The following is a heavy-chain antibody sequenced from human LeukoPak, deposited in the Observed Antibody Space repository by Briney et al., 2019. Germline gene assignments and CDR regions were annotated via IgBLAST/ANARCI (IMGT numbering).Heavy chain of an antibody. CDR3: ARAGYTISYYSLDY. Sequence: PSETLSLTCTVSGGPINSYYWGWIRQPAGKGLEWIGRIYTTGSTNYNPSLESRVTMSVDTSKNQFSLKLTSVTAADTAIYYCARAGYTISYYSLDYWGQGILVTVSS. CDR1: GGPINSYY. J-gene: IGHJ4*02. V-gene: IGHV4-4*07. D-gene: IGHD1-26*01. CDR2: IYTTGST.